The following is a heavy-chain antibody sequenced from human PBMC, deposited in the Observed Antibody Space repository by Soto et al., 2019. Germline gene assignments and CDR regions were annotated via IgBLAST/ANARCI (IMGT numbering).Heavy chain of an antibody. J-gene: IGHJ6*02. CDR2: ISGSGGST. CDR3: AKDVGGSRTYYYYYGMDV. CDR1: GFTFSSYA. Sequence: EVQLLESGGGLVQPGGSLRLSCAASGFTFSSYAMSWVRQAPGKGLEWVSAISGSGGSTYYADSVKGRFTISRDNSKNTLYLQMNSLRAEDTAVYYCAKDVGGSRTYYYYYGMDVWGQGTTVTVSS. D-gene: IGHD1-26*01. V-gene: IGHV3-23*01.